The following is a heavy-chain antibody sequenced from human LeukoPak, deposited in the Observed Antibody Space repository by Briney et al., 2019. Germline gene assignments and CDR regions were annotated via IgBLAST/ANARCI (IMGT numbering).Heavy chain of an antibody. J-gene: IGHJ4*02. Sequence: PSETLSLTCAVYGGSFSRYYWTWIRQSPGKGLEWIGEIHHSGSTKYNPSLKSRVTISVDTSKNQFSLKLSSVTAADTAVYYCARGTSDRRSSSCLDYWGQGSLVTVSS. D-gene: IGHD2-2*01. V-gene: IGHV4-34*01. CDR2: IHHSGST. CDR1: GGSFSRYY. CDR3: ARGTSDRRSSSCLDY.